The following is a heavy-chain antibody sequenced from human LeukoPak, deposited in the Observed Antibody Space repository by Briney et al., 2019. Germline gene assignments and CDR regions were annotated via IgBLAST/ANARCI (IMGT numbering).Heavy chain of an antibody. D-gene: IGHD6-6*01. CDR2: TYYRSKWYS. CDR1: GDSVSSNSAA. CDR3: ARSIATPSTNWFDP. J-gene: IGHJ5*02. Sequence: SQTLSLTCAISGDSVSSNSAAWNWIRQSPSRGLEWLGRTYYRSKWYSDYAVSVKSRITINPDTSKNQFSLQLNSVTPHDTAVYYCARSIATPSTNWFDPWGQGTLVTVSS. V-gene: IGHV6-1*01.